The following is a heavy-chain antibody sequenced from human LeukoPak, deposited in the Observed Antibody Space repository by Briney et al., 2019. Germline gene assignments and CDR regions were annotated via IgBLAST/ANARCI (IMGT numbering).Heavy chain of an antibody. CDR2: IYHSGST. J-gene: IGHJ6*03. Sequence: SETLSLTCTVSGYSISSGYYWGWIRQPPGKGLEWIGSIYHSGSTYYNPSLKSRVTISVDTSKNQFSLKLSSVTAADTAVYYCARGYRGYSYGSNYYYYMDVWGKGTTVTVSS. CDR3: ARGYRGYSYGSNYYYYMDV. D-gene: IGHD5-18*01. V-gene: IGHV4-38-2*02. CDR1: GYSISSGYY.